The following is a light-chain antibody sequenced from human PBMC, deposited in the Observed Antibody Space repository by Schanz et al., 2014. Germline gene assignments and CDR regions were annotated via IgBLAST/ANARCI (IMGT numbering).Light chain of an antibody. CDR1: SSNIGAGYD. V-gene: IGLV1-40*01. J-gene: IGLJ2*01. CDR2: GNN. Sequence: QSVLTQPPSVSGAPGQRVTISCTGSSSNIGAGYDVHWYQQLPGTAPKLLIYGNNNRPSGVPDRFSGSKSATSASLAISGLRSADEADYYCAAWDDSLGVVFGGGTKLTVL. CDR3: AAWDDSLGVV.